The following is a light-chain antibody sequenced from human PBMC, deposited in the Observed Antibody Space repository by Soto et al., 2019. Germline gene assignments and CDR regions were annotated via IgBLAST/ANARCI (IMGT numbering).Light chain of an antibody. V-gene: IGLV1-44*01. CDR1: SFNIGSNN. J-gene: IGLJ1*01. CDR3: TSFVGSICLYV. CDR2: SNN. Sequence: QSALPQPSSASGTPGQRVTISCSGSSFNIGSNNVNWYQQLPGTVPKLLIYSNNQRPSGVSDRFSGSKSGNTASLTISGLQAEDEADYYCTSFVGSICLYVFGTGTKVTVL.